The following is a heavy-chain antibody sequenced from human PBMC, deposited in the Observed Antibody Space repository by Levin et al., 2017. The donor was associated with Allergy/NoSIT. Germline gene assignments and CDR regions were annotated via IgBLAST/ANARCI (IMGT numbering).Heavy chain of an antibody. V-gene: IGHV1-18*01. J-gene: IGHJ6*02. CDR2: ISAYNGNT. D-gene: IGHD4-17*01. Sequence: ASVKVSCKASGYTFTSYGISWVRQAPGQGLEWMGWISAYNGNTNYAQKLQGRVTMTTDTSTSTAYMELRSRRSDDTAVYYCARDGDYGDAYYYYYGMDVWGQGTTVTVSS. CDR1: GYTFTSYG. CDR3: ARDGDYGDAYYYYYGMDV.